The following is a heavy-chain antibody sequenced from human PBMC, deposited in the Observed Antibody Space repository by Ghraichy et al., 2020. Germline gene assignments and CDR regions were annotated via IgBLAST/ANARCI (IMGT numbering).Heavy chain of an antibody. V-gene: IGHV3-74*01. CDR2: INSDGGST. Sequence: GSLRLSCAASGFTFSSYWMHWVRQAPGKGLVWVSRINSDGGSTTYADSVKGRFTISKDNAKNTLYLQMNSLRAEDTAVYYCVKDLVGGGFGAYGMDVWGQGTTVTVSS. J-gene: IGHJ6*02. D-gene: IGHD2-21*01. CDR3: VKDLVGGGFGAYGMDV. CDR1: GFTFSSYW.